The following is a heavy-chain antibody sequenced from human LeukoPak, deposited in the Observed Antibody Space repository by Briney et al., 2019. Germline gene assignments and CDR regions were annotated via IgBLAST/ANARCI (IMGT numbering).Heavy chain of an antibody. CDR1: GFTFSNYA. J-gene: IGHJ4*02. Sequence: GGSLRLSCAASGFTFSNYAMSWVRQAPGKGLEWVSAIRGTADNAYYADSVKGRFTISRDNSKSTLYLQMNSLRAEDTAVYYCAKRGYCSGGACYSGAAAHFDYWGQGTLVTVSS. V-gene: IGHV3-23*01. CDR2: IRGTADNA. CDR3: AKRGYCSGGACYSGAAAHFDY. D-gene: IGHD2-15*01.